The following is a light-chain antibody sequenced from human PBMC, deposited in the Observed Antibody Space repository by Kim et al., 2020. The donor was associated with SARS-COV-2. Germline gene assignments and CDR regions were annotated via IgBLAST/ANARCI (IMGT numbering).Light chain of an antibody. Sequence: DIQMTQSPSTLSASVGERVTITCRASQGITYWLAWYQQKPGRAPNLLIYKASTLETGVPSRFSGSGSGTEFTLTISSLQPDDFATYYCQQYSDYPWTFGQGTKV. J-gene: IGKJ1*01. V-gene: IGKV1-5*03. CDR3: QQYSDYPWT. CDR2: KAS. CDR1: QGITYW.